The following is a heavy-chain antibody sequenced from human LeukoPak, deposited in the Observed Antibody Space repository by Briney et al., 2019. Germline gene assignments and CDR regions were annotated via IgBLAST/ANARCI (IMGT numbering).Heavy chain of an antibody. J-gene: IGHJ4*02. CDR2: ISAYNGNT. Sequence: ASVTVSCKASGYTFTSYGISWVRQAPGQGLEWMGWISAYNGNTNYAQKLQGRVTMTTDTSTSTAYMELRSLRSDDTAVYYCARDSCSGGSCYLHYWGQGTLVTVSS. D-gene: IGHD2-15*01. V-gene: IGHV1-18*01. CDR3: ARDSCSGGSCYLHY. CDR1: GYTFTSYG.